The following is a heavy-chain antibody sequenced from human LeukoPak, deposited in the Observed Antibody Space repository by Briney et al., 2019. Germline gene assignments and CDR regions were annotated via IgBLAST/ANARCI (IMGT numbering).Heavy chain of an antibody. Sequence: KPGGSLRLSCAASGFIFSDYYMSWIRQAPGKGPEWISYISTTSGFTKYTDSVKGRFIISRDNARNTLFLQMNSLGVDDTAVYYCVRDLSRSPRDYWGQGTLVTVSS. CDR3: VRDLSRSPRDY. V-gene: IGHV3-11*06. J-gene: IGHJ4*02. D-gene: IGHD2/OR15-2a*01. CDR1: GFIFSDYY. CDR2: ISTTSGFT.